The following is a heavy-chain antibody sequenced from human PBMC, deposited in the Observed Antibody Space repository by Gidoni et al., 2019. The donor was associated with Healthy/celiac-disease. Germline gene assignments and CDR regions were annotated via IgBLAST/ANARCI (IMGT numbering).Heavy chain of an antibody. Sequence: QVQLVESGGGVVQPGRSLRLSCAASGFTFSSYAMHWVRQAPGKGLEGVAVISYDGSNKYYADSVKGRFTISRDNSKNTLYLQMNSLRAEDTAVYYCARDPRGSSSSFMDVWGQGTTVTVSS. D-gene: IGHD6-6*01. V-gene: IGHV3-30-3*01. CDR3: ARDPRGSSSSFMDV. CDR1: GFTFSSYA. J-gene: IGHJ6*02. CDR2: ISYDGSNK.